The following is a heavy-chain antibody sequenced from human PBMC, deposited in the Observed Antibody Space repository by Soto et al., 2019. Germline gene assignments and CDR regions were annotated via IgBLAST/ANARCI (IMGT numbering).Heavy chain of an antibody. CDR2: IIPIFGTA. CDR3: ANGDFWSGYSSYYFDY. D-gene: IGHD3-3*01. Sequence: GASVKVSCKASGYTFTHHYIHWVRQAPGQGLEWMGGIIPIFGTANYAQKFQGRVTITADESTSTAYMELSSLRSEDTAVYYCANGDFWSGYSSYYFDYWGQGTLVTVSS. V-gene: IGHV1-69*13. J-gene: IGHJ4*02. CDR1: GYTFTHHY.